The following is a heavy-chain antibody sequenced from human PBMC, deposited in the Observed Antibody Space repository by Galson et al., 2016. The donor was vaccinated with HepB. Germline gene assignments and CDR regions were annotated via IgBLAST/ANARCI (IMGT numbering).Heavy chain of an antibody. Sequence: LRLSCAASGFTFSSYLMYWVRQAPGKGLEWVAVISDDGSDKNYADSVKGRFTISRDNSQNTLFLQMNSLRVEDTAVYYCARPGRLCSSISCYSWFDPWGQGTLVTVSA. CDR3: ARPGRLCSSISCYSWFDP. J-gene: IGHJ5*02. CDR1: GFTFSSYL. V-gene: IGHV3-30*04. D-gene: IGHD2-2*01. CDR2: ISDDGSDK.